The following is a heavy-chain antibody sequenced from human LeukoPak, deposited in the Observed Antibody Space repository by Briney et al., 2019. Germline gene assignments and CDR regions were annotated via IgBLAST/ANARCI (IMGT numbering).Heavy chain of an antibody. CDR1: GFTFSSYG. CDR2: IWYDGRKQ. V-gene: IGHV3-33*02. CDR3: ARLGSSWSSDY. J-gene: IGHJ4*02. D-gene: IGHD6-13*01. Sequence: GGSLRLSCAAFGFTFSSYGMHWVRQAPGKGLEWVALIWYDGRKQFYADSAKGRFTISRDDSSNTLFLQMNGLRAEDTAVYYCARLGSSWSSDYWGQGTLVTVSS.